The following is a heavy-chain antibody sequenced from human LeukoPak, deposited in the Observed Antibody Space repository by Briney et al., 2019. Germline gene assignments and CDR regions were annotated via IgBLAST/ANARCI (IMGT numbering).Heavy chain of an antibody. CDR1: GYTFTGYH. D-gene: IGHD3-22*01. Sequence: ASVKVSCKASGYTFTGYHMHWVRQAPGQGLEWMGRINPNSGDTNYAQKFQGRVAMTRDTSISTAYMELSSLRSEDTAVYYCAVPYYYDSSGYAGDAFDIWGQGTMVTVSS. J-gene: IGHJ3*02. V-gene: IGHV1-2*06. CDR2: INPNSGDT. CDR3: AVPYYYDSSGYAGDAFDI.